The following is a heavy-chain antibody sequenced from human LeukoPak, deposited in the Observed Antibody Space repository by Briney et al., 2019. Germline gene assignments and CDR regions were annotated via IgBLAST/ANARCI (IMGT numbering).Heavy chain of an antibody. J-gene: IGHJ5*02. Sequence: PSETLSLTCTVSGGSISNSDYYWGWIRQPPGKGLESIGSIYYSGSTYYNPSLKSRVTISVDTSKNQFSLKLSSVTAADTAVYYCASSGDIVVVPAAIRNNWFDPWGQGTLVTVSS. D-gene: IGHD2-2*01. CDR3: ASSGDIVVVPAAIRNNWFDP. CDR1: GGSISNSDYY. V-gene: IGHV4-39*07. CDR2: IYYSGST.